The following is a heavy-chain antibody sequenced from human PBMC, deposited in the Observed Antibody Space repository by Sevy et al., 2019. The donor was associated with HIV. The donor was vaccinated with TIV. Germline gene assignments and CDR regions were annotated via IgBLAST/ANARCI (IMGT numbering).Heavy chain of an antibody. V-gene: IGHV4-59*01. CDR1: GGSISSYY. J-gene: IGHJ4*02. CDR3: ASADYGDYFYFDY. D-gene: IGHD4-17*01. CDR2: IYYSGST. Sequence: SETLSLTCTVSGGSISSYYWSWIRQPPGKGLKWIGYIYYSGSTNYNPSLKSRITISVDTSKNQFSLKLSSVTAADTAVYYCASADYGDYFYFDYWGQGTLVTVSS.